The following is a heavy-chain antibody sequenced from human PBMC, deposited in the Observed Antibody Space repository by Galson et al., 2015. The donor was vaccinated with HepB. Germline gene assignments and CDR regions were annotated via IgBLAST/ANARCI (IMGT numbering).Heavy chain of an antibody. CDR3: ARTYYYDSSGYYLRGAFDI. J-gene: IGHJ3*02. CDR1: GGTFSSYA. Sequence: SVKVSCKASGGTFSSYAISWVRQAPGQGLEWMGGIIPIFGTANYAQKFQGRVTITADESTSTAYMELSSLRSEDTAVYYCARTYYYDSSGYYLRGAFDIWGQGTMVTVSS. V-gene: IGHV1-69*13. D-gene: IGHD3-22*01. CDR2: IIPIFGTA.